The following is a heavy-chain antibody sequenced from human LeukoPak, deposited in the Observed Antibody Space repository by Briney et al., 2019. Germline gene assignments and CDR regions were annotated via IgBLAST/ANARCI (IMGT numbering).Heavy chain of an antibody. D-gene: IGHD1-26*01. CDR2: INTDGTTT. J-gene: IGHJ4*02. Sequence: GGSLRLSCAASGFTFSSYWMHWVRQAPGEGLVWVSRINTDGTTTTYADSVKGRFTISRDNSKNTLYLQMNSLRAEDTAVYYCAKDRGIVGATADFDYWGQGTLVTVSS. CDR3: AKDRGIVGATADFDY. V-gene: IGHV3-74*01. CDR1: GFTFSSYW.